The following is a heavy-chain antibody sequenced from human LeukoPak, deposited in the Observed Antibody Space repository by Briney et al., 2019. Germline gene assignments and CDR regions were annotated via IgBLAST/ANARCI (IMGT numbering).Heavy chain of an antibody. J-gene: IGHJ3*02. D-gene: IGHD3-22*01. Sequence: GGSLRLSCAASGFTFSSYAMSRVRQAPGKGLEWVSSISSSSSYIYYADSVKGRFTISRDNAKNSLYLQMNSLRAEDTAVYYCARGSSGYYFLAFGIWGQGTMVTVSS. V-gene: IGHV3-21*01. CDR2: ISSSSSYI. CDR3: ARGSSGYYFLAFGI. CDR1: GFTFSSYA.